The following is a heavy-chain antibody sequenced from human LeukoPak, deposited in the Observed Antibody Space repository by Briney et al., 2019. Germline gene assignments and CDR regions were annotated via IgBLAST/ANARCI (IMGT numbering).Heavy chain of an antibody. Sequence: GSLRLSCAASGFTFSSYGMHWVRQAPGKGLEWVAVISYDGSNKYYADSVKGRFTISRDNSKNTLYLQMNSLRAEDTAVYYCAKGTGYSSSWYGNWFDPWGQETLVTVSS. CDR1: GFTFSSYG. J-gene: IGHJ5*02. CDR3: AKGTGYSSSWYGNWFDP. D-gene: IGHD6-13*01. CDR2: ISYDGSNK. V-gene: IGHV3-30*18.